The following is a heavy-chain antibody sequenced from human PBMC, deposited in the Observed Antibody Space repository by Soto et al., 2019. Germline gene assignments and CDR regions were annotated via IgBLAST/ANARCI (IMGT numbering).Heavy chain of an antibody. CDR1: GYPVTAYY. CDR2: INPATGAA. J-gene: IGHJ3*02. CDR3: ARGGGVGVAGSAAFDM. V-gene: IGHV1-2*02. D-gene: IGHD3-3*01. Sequence: QLHLVQSGAVVKKPGASVTVSCSASGYPVTAYYMHWVRQAPGRGLEWMGGINPATGAAKYTQTFQGRVTMTRDTSTSTVLMQLSGLTSEDTAVFYCARGGGVGVAGSAAFDMWGQGTVVTVSS.